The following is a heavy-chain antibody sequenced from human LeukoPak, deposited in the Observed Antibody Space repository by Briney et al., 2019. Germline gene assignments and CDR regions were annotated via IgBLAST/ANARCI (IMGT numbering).Heavy chain of an antibody. D-gene: IGHD3-22*01. CDR1: GGSISSYY. Sequence: PSETLSLTCTVSGGSISSYYWSWIRQPAGKGLEWIGRIYTSGSTNYNPSLKSRVTMSVDTSKNQFSLKLSSVTAADTAVYYCAREGSRYYDSSGPTDYWGQGTLVTVSS. J-gene: IGHJ4*02. CDR2: IYTSGST. CDR3: AREGSRYYDSSGPTDY. V-gene: IGHV4-4*07.